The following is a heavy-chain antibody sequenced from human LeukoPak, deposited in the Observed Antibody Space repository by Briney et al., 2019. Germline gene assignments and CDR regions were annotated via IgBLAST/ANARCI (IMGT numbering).Heavy chain of an antibody. J-gene: IGHJ4*02. CDR3: AREAAAGTFYFDY. D-gene: IGHD6-13*01. Sequence: SQTLSLTCTVSGGSISSGSYYWSWIRQPAGKGLEWIGRIYTSGSTNYNPSLKSRVTISVDTSKNQFSLKLSSVTAADTAVYYCAREAAAGTFYFDYWGQGILVTVSS. CDR2: IYTSGST. CDR1: GGSISSGSYY. V-gene: IGHV4-61*02.